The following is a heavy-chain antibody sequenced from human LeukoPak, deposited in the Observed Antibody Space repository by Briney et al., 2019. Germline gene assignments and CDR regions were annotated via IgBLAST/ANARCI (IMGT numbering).Heavy chain of an antibody. CDR3: AREPTYYYDSSGDYYYGMDV. Sequence: TETLSLTCTVSGGSISSYYWSWIRQPPGKGLEWIGYIYYSGSTNYNPSLKSRVTISVDTSKNQFSLKLSSVTAADTAVYYCAREPTYYYDSSGDYYYGMDVWGQGTTVTVSS. V-gene: IGHV4-59*01. CDR1: GGSISSYY. J-gene: IGHJ6*02. D-gene: IGHD3-22*01. CDR2: IYYSGST.